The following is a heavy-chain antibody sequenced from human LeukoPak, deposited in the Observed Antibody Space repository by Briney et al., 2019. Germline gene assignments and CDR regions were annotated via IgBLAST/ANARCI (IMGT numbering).Heavy chain of an antibody. D-gene: IGHD5-24*01. V-gene: IGHV3-30-3*01. CDR1: GFTFSSFA. J-gene: IGHJ4*02. CDR3: ARGRDGSWFDY. CDR2: ISYDGSNK. Sequence: GGSLRLSCAASGFTFSSFAMHWVRQAPGKRLEWVAVISYDGSNKYYADSVKGRFTISRDYSENTLFRHMNSLRAEDTAVYYCARGRDGSWFDYWGQGTLATVSS.